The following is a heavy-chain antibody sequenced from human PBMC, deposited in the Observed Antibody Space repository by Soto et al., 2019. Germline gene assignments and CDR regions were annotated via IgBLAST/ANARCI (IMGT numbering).Heavy chain of an antibody. D-gene: IGHD1-26*01. CDR1: GFTFSSYG. CDR3: AKDRMGATYYFDC. CDR2: ISYDGSNK. V-gene: IGHV3-30*18. J-gene: IGHJ4*02. Sequence: QVQLVESGGGVVQPGRSLRLSCAASGFTFSSYGMHWVRQAPGKGLEWVAVISYDGSNKYYADSVKGRFTISRDNSKNTLYLQMNSLRAEETAVYYCAKDRMGATYYFDCWGQGTLVPVSS.